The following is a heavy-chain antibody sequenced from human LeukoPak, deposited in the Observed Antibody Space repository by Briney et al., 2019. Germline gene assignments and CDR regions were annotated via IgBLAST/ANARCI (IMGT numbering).Heavy chain of an antibody. CDR2: ISAYNGNT. CDR1: GYTLTSYG. J-gene: IGHJ4*02. CDR3: ASGRSYYYYFDY. Sequence: ASLKVSPKPSGYTLTSYGTSCVPHTPRQGLERMGWISAYNGNTNYTQTLQGRVTMTTDTSTSTAYMELRSLRSDDTAVYYCASGRSYYYYFDYWGQGTLVTVSS. D-gene: IGHD1-26*01. V-gene: IGHV1-18*01.